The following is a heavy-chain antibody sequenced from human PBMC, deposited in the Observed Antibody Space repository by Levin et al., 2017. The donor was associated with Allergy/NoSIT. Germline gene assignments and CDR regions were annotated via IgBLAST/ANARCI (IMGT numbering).Heavy chain of an antibody. V-gene: IGHV3-23*01. D-gene: IGHD2-2*01. CDR2: ISRSGSRT. Sequence: GGSLRLSCAVSGFTFSSNGMTWVRQAPGKGLEWVSSISRSGSRTYYADSVKGRFTISRDNSRNTLSLQMNSLRAEDTAVYHCSTGYSTSYYSFVYWGQGTLVTVSS. CDR3: STGYSTSYYSFVY. J-gene: IGHJ4*02. CDR1: GFTFSSNG.